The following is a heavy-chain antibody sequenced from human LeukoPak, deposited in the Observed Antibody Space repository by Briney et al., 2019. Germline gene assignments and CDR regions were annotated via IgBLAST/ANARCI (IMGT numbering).Heavy chain of an antibody. CDR3: ARYSYGLNY. V-gene: IGHV4-59*11. Sequence: SETLSLTCTVSGGSISSHYWSWIRQPPGKGLEWIGYIYYSGRPNYNPSLKSRLTISVDTSKNQFSLKLSSVTAADTAVYYCARYSYGLNYWGQGTLVTVSS. CDR1: GGSISSHY. D-gene: IGHD5-18*01. J-gene: IGHJ4*02. CDR2: IYYSGRP.